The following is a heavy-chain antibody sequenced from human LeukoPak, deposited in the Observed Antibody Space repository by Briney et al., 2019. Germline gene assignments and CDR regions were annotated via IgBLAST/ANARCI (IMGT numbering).Heavy chain of an antibody. J-gene: IGHJ3*02. V-gene: IGHV3-23*01. D-gene: IGHD3-16*02. CDR3: AKDFYDYVWGSYRFPGAFDI. CDR2: ISGSGGST. Sequence: PGGSLRLSCAASGFTFSSYAMGWVRQAPGKGLEWVSAISGSGGSTYYADSVKGRFTISRDNSKNTLYLQMNSLRAEDTAVYYCAKDFYDYVWGSYRFPGAFDIWGQGTMVTVSS. CDR1: GFTFSSYA.